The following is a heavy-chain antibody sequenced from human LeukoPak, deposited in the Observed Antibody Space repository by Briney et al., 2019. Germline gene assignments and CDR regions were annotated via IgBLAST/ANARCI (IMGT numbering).Heavy chain of an antibody. CDR2: IYYSGST. J-gene: IGHJ6*04. Sequence: PSETLSLTCTVSGGSISSYYWSWIRQPPGKGLEWIGYIYYSGSTNYNPSHKSRVTISVDTSKNQFSLKLSSVTAADTAVYYCARHGDQSGSGSYFYYYYGMDVWGKGTTVTVSS. V-gene: IGHV4-59*08. CDR1: GGSISSYY. CDR3: ARHGDQSGSGSYFYYYYGMDV. D-gene: IGHD3-10*01.